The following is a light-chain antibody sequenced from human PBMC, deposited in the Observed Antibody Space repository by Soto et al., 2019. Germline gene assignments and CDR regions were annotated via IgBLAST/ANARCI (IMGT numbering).Light chain of an antibody. Sequence: DIQMTQSPSSLSASVGDRVTITCQASQDISNYLNWYQQKPGKAPKLLIYDASNLETGVPSRFSGSGSGTDFTFTISSLQPEDIATYYCQQYDNLPSPFTFGPGTKVDIK. CDR1: QDISNY. CDR2: DAS. V-gene: IGKV1-33*01. CDR3: QQYDNLPSPFT. J-gene: IGKJ3*01.